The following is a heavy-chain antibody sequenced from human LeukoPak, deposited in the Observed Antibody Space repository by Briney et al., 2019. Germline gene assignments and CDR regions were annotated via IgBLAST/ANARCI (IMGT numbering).Heavy chain of an antibody. J-gene: IGHJ3*02. Sequence: PSETLSLTCTVSGGFISSYYWSWIRQPPGKGLEWIGYIYNRGGTNYNPSLKSRATISVDTSKNQFSLKLSSLTAADTAGYYCARRVDAAFDIWXXGTXVXVS. D-gene: IGHD5/OR15-5a*01. CDR1: GGFISSYY. CDR2: IYNRGGT. V-gene: IGHV4-59*08. CDR3: ARRVDAAFDI.